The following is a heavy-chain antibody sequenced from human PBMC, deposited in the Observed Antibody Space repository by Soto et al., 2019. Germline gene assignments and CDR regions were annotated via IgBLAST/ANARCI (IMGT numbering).Heavy chain of an antibody. CDR1: GFTFSKVW. CDR3: TTGRDDQLY. Sequence: EVQLVESGGGLVKPGGSLRLSCAVSGFTFSKVWMNWVRQAPGKGLEWVGRIKSKTDGGTTDYAAAVKGRFTITRADSKDTLYLQMNSLNTEDTAVYFCTTGRDDQLYWGQGTLVTVSS. D-gene: IGHD1-1*01. CDR2: IKSKTDGGTT. J-gene: IGHJ4*02. V-gene: IGHV3-15*07.